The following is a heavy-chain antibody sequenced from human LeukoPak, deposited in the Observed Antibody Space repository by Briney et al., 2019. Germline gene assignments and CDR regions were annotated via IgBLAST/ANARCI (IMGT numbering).Heavy chain of an antibody. Sequence: GGSLRLSCAASGFTFSSYAMSWVRQAPGKGLEWVSAISGSGGSTYYADSVKGRFTISRDNSKNTLYLQMNSLRAEDTAVYYCAKGGPRGVVADYYYYYGMDVWDQGTTVTVSS. D-gene: IGHD2-15*01. CDR3: AKGGPRGVVADYYYYYGMDV. CDR2: ISGSGGST. V-gene: IGHV3-23*01. CDR1: GFTFSSYA. J-gene: IGHJ6*02.